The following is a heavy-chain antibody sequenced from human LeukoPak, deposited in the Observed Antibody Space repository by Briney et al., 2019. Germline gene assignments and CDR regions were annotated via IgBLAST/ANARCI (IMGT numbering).Heavy chain of an antibody. Sequence: GGSLTLSCAASGFTFTSYGMHWVRQAPGKGLEWVAVISYDGRNTYYADSVKGRFTMSRDNSKNTLYLQLNSLGAEDTAVYFCAKDYGRYSGYDFFPDYWGQGTLVTVSS. CDR3: AKDYGRYSGYDFFPDY. V-gene: IGHV3-30*18. J-gene: IGHJ4*02. CDR1: GFTFTSYG. CDR2: ISYDGRNT. D-gene: IGHD5-12*01.